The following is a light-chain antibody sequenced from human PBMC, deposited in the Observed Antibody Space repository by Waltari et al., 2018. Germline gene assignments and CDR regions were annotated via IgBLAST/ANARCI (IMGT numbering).Light chain of an antibody. V-gene: IGLV6-57*02. CDR3: QSYDSSNHVV. CDR2: EDD. CDR1: SGRIASNY. J-gene: IGLJ2*01. Sequence: NFMLTQPHSVSESPGKTVTISCTGSSGRIASNYVQWYQQHPGSAPTTVIYEDDPRPSGVPDRFSCSIDSSASSASLTISGLKTEDEADYYCQSYDSSNHVVFGGGTALTVL.